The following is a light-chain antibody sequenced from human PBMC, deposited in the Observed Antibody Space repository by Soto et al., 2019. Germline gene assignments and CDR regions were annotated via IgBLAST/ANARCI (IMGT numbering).Light chain of an antibody. V-gene: IGKV1-39*01. CDR3: QQSYSTRIA. J-gene: IGKJ1*01. CDR1: QSISNY. Sequence: EIQMIQSPSSLSANVGDRVTITCRASQSISNYLNWYQQKPGKAPKLLSYAASSLQSGVPSRFSGSGSGTDFTLTICCLQPEDFATYYCQQSYSTRIAFAQGTNADVK. CDR2: AAS.